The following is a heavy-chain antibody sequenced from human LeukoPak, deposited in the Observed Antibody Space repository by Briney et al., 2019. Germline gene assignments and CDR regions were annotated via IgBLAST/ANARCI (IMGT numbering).Heavy chain of an antibody. CDR1: GFTFSSYS. CDR2: ISSSTSYI. J-gene: IGHJ4*02. CDR3: ARDRGGSSWYYPFYFDY. V-gene: IGHV3-21*01. D-gene: IGHD6-13*01. Sequence: GGSLRLSCAASGFTFSSYSMNWVRQAPGKGLEWVSSISSSTSYIYYADSVKGRFTISRDNGKTSLYLQMNSLRAEDTAVYYCARDRGGSSWYYPFYFDYWGQGTLVTVSS.